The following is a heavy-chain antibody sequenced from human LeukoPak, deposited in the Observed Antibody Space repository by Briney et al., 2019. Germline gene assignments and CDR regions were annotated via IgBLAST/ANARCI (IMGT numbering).Heavy chain of an antibody. D-gene: IGHD6-19*01. CDR1: GGSMSGYY. J-gene: IGHJ4*02. CDR3: ARAVIGSGWFPFDY. Sequence: SETLSLTCNVSGGSMSGYYWSWIRQPPGKGLEWIGYIYYSGSTNYNPSLKSRVTISVDTSKNQFSLKLSSVTAADTAVYYCARAVIGSGWFPFDYWGQGTLVTVSS. CDR2: IYYSGST. V-gene: IGHV4-59*08.